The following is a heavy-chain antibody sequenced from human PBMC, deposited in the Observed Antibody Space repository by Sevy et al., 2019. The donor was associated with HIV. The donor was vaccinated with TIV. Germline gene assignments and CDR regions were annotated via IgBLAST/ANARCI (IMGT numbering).Heavy chain of an antibody. V-gene: IGHV4-34*01. D-gene: IGHD2-2*01. CDR3: ARGRQAYVVVVPSTVPFDY. J-gene: IGHJ4*02. Sequence: QSQTLSLTCAVYGGSFSGYFWNWIRQSPGKGLEWIGEINHTGTLKYNPSLKSRVTISVDASKNQLSLHLSSVTAADTAIYYCARGRQAYVVVVPSTVPFDYWGQGTLVTVSS. CDR1: GGSFSGYF. CDR2: INHTGTL.